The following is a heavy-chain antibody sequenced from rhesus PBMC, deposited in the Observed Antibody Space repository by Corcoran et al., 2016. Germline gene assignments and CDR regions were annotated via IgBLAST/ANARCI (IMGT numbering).Heavy chain of an antibody. CDR2: ISGRIVRT. CDR1: GYSISSGYY. D-gene: IGHD3-28*01. Sequence: QVQLQESGRGLVKPSSTLSLTCAVSGYSISSGYYWGWIRQPPGTGLEDIGYISGRIVRTYYNPSLKRRVTISKDTSKNQSALKLSSVIVADTAVYYCARRPYYYDSGYFYWGQGVLVTVSS. CDR3: ARRPYYYDSGYFY. J-gene: IGHJ4*01. V-gene: IGHV4-99*01.